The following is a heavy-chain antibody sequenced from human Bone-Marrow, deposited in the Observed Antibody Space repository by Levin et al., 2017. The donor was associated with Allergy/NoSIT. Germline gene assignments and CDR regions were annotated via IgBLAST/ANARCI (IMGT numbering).Heavy chain of an antibody. J-gene: IGHJ4*02. CDR3: AKAMSDWFLFDY. Sequence: GGSLRLSCAASGFTFSGYAMSWVRQAPGKGLEWVSAIRGSGGSTFYADSVKGRFTISRDNSKNTLYLQLNSLRAEDTAVYYCAKAMSDWFLFDYWGQGTLVTVSS. D-gene: IGHD3-9*01. CDR1: GFTFSGYA. CDR2: IRGSGGST. V-gene: IGHV3-23*01.